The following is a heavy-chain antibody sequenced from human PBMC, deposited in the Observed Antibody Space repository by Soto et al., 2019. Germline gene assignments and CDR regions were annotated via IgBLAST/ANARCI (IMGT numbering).Heavy chain of an antibody. J-gene: IGHJ6*02. D-gene: IGHD3-9*01. CDR2: INPSGGST. Sequence: SVNVSCRASGYTFTSYYMHWVRQAPVQGLEWMGIINPSGGSTSYAQKFQGRVTMTRDTSTSTVYMELSSLRSEDTAVYYCAREESKIRYSDWYSTYYYYYGMDVWGQGTKVTVYS. V-gene: IGHV1-46*01. CDR1: GYTFTSYY. CDR3: AREESKIRYSDWYSTYYYYYGMDV.